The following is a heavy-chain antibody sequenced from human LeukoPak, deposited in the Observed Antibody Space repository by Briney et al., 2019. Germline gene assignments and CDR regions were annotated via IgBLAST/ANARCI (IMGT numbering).Heavy chain of an antibody. CDR3: ARAVSSFGDLEVSWFDP. CDR1: GFTVSSNY. CDR2: ISGSGGST. V-gene: IGHV3-53*01. J-gene: IGHJ5*02. Sequence: PGGSLRLSCAASGFTVSSNYMSWVRQAPGKGLEWVSAISGSGGSTYYADSVKGRFTISRDNAKNSLYLQMNSLRAEDTAVYYCARAVSSFGDLEVSWFDPWGQGTLVTVSS. D-gene: IGHD3-10*01.